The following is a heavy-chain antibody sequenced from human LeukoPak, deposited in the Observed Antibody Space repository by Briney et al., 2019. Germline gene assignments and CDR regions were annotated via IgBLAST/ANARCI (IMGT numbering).Heavy chain of an antibody. CDR2: INSDSSLM. V-gene: IGHV3-21*01. D-gene: IGHD3-16*01. CDR3: IRDLFDDYSLDY. CDR1: GFTFSSYS. J-gene: IGHJ4*02. Sequence: PGGSLRLSCAASGFTFSSYSMNWVRQAPGRGLEWVSSINSDSSLMFYAESVKGRFTISRDNARNSLYLQMNSLRAEDTAVYYCIRDLFDDYSLDYWGQGALVTVSS.